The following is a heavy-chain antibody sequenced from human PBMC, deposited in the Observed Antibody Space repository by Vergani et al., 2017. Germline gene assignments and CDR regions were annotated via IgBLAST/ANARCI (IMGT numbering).Heavy chain of an antibody. J-gene: IGHJ5*02. Sequence: QVQLVESGGGVVQPGRSLRLSCAASGFTFNQYGMHWVRPAPGKGLEWVAVTVYDGNHKQYADSVKGRFTISRDNSKRTRYLQMNSLRHEDTAVYYCARALRLLYRRFDPWGQGTLVTVSS. D-gene: IGHD5-12*01. CDR1: GFTFNQYG. CDR2: TVYDGNHK. V-gene: IGHV3-33*01. CDR3: ARALRLLYRRFDP.